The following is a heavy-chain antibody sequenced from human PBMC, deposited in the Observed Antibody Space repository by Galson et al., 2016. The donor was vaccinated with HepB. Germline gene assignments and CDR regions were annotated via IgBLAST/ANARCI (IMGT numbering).Heavy chain of an antibody. V-gene: IGHV4-39*01. CDR3: ARQSSSGWEKGTFDF. Sequence: ETLSLTCTVSGGSISGSNHYWGWIRLPPGKGLEWIATVYYIGGPYYNPSLKSRVTISVYTSKNQFSLQLNYVTAADMAVYYCARQSSSGWEKGTFDFWGPGTMVTVSS. J-gene: IGHJ3*01. CDR2: VYYIGGP. CDR1: GGSISGSNHY. D-gene: IGHD6-19*01.